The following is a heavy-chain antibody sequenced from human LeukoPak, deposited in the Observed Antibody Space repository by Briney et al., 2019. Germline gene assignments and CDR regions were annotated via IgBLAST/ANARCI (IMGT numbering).Heavy chain of an antibody. V-gene: IGHV1-18*01. CDR2: VSAYADNT. Sequence: ASVKVSCKASGYTFTNYGITWVRQAPGQGLEWMGWVSAYADNTNYVQKFQGRVTMTRDTSISTAYMELSRLRSDDTAVYYCARGYCSSTSCYNWFDPWGQGTLVTVSS. J-gene: IGHJ5*02. CDR1: GYTFTNYG. CDR3: ARGYCSSTSCYNWFDP. D-gene: IGHD2-2*01.